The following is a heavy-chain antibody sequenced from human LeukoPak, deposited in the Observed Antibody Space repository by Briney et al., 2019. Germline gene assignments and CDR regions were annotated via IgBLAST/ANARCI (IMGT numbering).Heavy chain of an antibody. CDR2: ISSSGDSI. J-gene: IGHJ4*02. CDR3: AREFDSGY. Sequence: QPGGSLRLSCAASGVTFNNYEMNWVRQAPGKGLEWVSHISSSGDSIKYADSVKGRFTISRDNAKNSVSLQMNSLRAEDTAVYYCAREFDSGYWGQGTLVIVSS. V-gene: IGHV3-48*03. CDR1: GVTFNNYE. D-gene: IGHD3-9*01.